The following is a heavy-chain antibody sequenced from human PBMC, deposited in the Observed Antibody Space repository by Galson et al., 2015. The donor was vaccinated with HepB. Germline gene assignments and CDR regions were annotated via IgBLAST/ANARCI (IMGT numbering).Heavy chain of an antibody. D-gene: IGHD6-13*01. CDR1: GFTFSSYD. V-gene: IGHV3-13*01. Sequence: SLRLSCAASGFTFSSYDMHWVRQATGKGLEWVSAIGTAGDTYYPGSVKGRFTISRENAKNSLYLQMNSLRAGDTAVYYCARGSTGYSSSWPLDYWGQGTLVTVSS. J-gene: IGHJ4*02. CDR3: ARGSTGYSSSWPLDY. CDR2: IGTAGDT.